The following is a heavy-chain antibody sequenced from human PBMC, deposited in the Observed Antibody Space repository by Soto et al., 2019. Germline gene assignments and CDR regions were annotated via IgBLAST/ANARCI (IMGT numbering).Heavy chain of an antibody. CDR2: INPSGGST. CDR1: GYTSTSFY. V-gene: IGHV1-46*01. D-gene: IGHD3-9*01. J-gene: IGHJ6*02. Sequence: SVKVSWKAVGYTSTSFYMHWMRQAPGQGLEWMGIINPSGGSTSYAQKFQGRVTMTRDTSTSTVYMELSSLRSEDTAVYYCARDLKYYDILTGPNYGLDVWGQGTTVTVSS. CDR3: ARDLKYYDILTGPNYGLDV.